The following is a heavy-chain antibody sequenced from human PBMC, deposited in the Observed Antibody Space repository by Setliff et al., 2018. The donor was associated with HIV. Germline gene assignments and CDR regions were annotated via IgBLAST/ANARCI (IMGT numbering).Heavy chain of an antibody. J-gene: IGHJ4*02. CDR3: ARVTTNPHFDY. V-gene: IGHV4-61*02. Sequence: PSETLSLTCTVSGGSISSGSYYWSWIRQPAGKGLEWIGRIHTSGNTNYNPSRKSRVTISVDTSKNQFSLRLNSVTVADTAVYYCARVTTNPHFDYWGQGTLVTVSS. CDR1: GGSISSGSYY. CDR2: IHTSGNT.